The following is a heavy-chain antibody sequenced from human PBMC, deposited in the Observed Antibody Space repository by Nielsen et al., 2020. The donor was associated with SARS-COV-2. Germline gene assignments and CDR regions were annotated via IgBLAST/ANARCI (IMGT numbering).Heavy chain of an antibody. CDR3: ARRNYRGYCSSTSCRGAFDI. J-gene: IGHJ3*02. CDR2: IYYSGST. CDR1: GGSISSSSYY. Sequence: SETLSLTCTVSGGSISSSSYYWGWIRQPPGEGLEWIGSIYYSGSTYYNPSLKSRVTISVDTSKNQFSLKLSSVTAADTAVYYCARRNYRGYCSSTSCRGAFDIWGQGTMVTVSS. V-gene: IGHV4-39*01. D-gene: IGHD2-2*01.